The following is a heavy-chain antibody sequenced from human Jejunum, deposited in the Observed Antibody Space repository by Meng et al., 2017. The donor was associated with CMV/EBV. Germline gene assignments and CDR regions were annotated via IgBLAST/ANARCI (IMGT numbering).Heavy chain of an antibody. J-gene: IGHJ4*02. V-gene: IGHV4-4*07. D-gene: IGHD1-7*01. CDR2: VYTGNSA. CDR3: ARDLLGITGASV. CDR1: GASMINTY. Sequence: VSSQESGPGLVNQLEPLSSASTVFGASMINTYWSWFRQPAGKTLGLIGRVYTGNSAHYNPSLKSRVTMSLDTSKNQFSLKLTSVTAADTAFYYCARDLLGITGASVWGPGTLVTVSS.